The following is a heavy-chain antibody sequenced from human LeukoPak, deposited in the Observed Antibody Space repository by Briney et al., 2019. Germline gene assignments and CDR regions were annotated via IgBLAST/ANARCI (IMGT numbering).Heavy chain of an antibody. D-gene: IGHD5-24*01. CDR2: ISSSSSYI. CDR3: ARPRGNIEMATNPFDY. J-gene: IGHJ4*02. V-gene: IGHV3-21*01. CDR1: GFTFSSYS. Sequence: GGSLRLSCAASGFTFSSYSMNWVRQAPGRGLEWVSSISSSSSYIYYAGSVKGRFTISRDNAKNSLYLQMNSLRAEDTAVYYCARPRGNIEMATNPFDYWGQGTLVTVSS.